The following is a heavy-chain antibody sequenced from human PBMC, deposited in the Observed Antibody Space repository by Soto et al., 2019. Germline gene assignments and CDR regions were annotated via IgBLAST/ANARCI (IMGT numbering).Heavy chain of an antibody. CDR2: IYLGDSDT. J-gene: IGHJ5*02. Sequence: ESLKISRKDSGYSFTGYWIGWVRQLPGKGMEWMGIIYLGDSDTRYSQSLQGQVTISADKSISTAYLQLSSLNASVTAMYFCPSYPLVYSYVYNCFCRFGQGTVFTVSS. CDR3: PSYPLVYSYVYNCFCR. CDR1: GYSFTGYW. D-gene: IGHD5-18*01. V-gene: IGHV5-51*01.